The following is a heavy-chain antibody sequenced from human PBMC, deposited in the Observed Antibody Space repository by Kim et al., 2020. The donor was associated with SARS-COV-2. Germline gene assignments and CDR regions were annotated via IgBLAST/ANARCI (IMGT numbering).Heavy chain of an antibody. CDR2: ISYDGSNK. J-gene: IGHJ4*02. CDR3: AKSGSGSYPSLYDY. CDR1: GFTFSSYG. D-gene: IGHD1-26*01. Sequence: GGSLRLSCAASGFTFSSYGTHWVRQAPGKGLEWVAVISYDGSNKYYADSVKGRFTISRDNSKNTLYLQMNSLRAEDTAVYYCAKSGSGSYPSLYDYWGQGTLVTVSS. V-gene: IGHV3-30*18.